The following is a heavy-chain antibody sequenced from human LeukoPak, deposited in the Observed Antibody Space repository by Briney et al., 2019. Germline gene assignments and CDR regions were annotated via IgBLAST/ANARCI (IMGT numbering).Heavy chain of an antibody. CDR2: INHSGST. V-gene: IGHV4-34*01. Sequence: PSETLSLTCAVYGGSFSGYYWSWIRQPPGKGLEWIGEINHSGSTNYNPSLKSRVTIPVDTSKNQFSLKLSSVTAADTAVYYCASLNRCSSTSCGNWFDPWGQGTLVTVSS. CDR1: GGSFSGYY. D-gene: IGHD2-2*01. J-gene: IGHJ5*02. CDR3: ASLNRCSSTSCGNWFDP.